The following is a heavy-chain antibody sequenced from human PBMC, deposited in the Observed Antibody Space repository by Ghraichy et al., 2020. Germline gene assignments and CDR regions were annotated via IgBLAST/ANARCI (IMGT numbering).Heavy chain of an antibody. V-gene: IGHV3-11*01. CDR3: ARHHDYGDPDAFDI. CDR2: ISSSGSTI. Sequence: SLNISCAASGFTFSDYYMSWIRQAPGKGLEWVSYISSSGSTIYYADSVKGRFTISRDNAKNSLYLQMNSLRAEDTAVYYCARHHDYGDPDAFDIWGQGTMVTVSS. J-gene: IGHJ3*02. D-gene: IGHD4-17*01. CDR1: GFTFSDYY.